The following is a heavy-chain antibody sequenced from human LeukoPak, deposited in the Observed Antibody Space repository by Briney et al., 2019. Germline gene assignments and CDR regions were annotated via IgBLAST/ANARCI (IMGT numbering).Heavy chain of an antibody. CDR3: AKGLLERPNY. CDR1: EFTFRSYA. CDR2: ISGSGGST. Sequence: GGSLRLSCVGSEFTFRSYAMSWVRQAPGKGLEWVSAISGSGGSTYYADSVKGRFTISRDNSKNTLYLQMNSLRAEDTAVYYCAKGLLERPNYWGQGTLVTVSS. V-gene: IGHV3-23*01. D-gene: IGHD1-1*01. J-gene: IGHJ4*02.